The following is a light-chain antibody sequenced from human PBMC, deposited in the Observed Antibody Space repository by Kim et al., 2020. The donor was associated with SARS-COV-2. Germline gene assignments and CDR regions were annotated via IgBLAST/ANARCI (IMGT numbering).Light chain of an antibody. V-gene: IGKV3-11*01. CDR2: DAS. CDR1: QSVSTY. CDR3: QQRSNWPPALT. J-gene: IGKJ4*01. Sequence: PEESATLAGMASQSVSTYLAWYQHKPGQGPRLLIYDASIRATGIPDRFSGSGSGTDFTLTISSLESEDFAVYYCQQRSNWPPALTFGGGTKVDIK.